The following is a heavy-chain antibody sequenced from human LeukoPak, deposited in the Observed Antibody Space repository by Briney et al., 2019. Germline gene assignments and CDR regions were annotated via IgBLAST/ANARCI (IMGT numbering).Heavy chain of an antibody. J-gene: IGHJ4*02. CDR1: GGSISSSSYY. D-gene: IGHD1-26*01. V-gene: IGHV4-39*07. CDR3: ARRSGSYSLFDY. CDR2: IYYSGST. Sequence: SETLSLTCTVSGGSISSSSYYWGWIRQPPGKGLEGIGSIYYSGSTYYNPSLKSRVTISVDTSKNQFSLKLSSVTAADTAVYYCARRSGSYSLFDYWGQGTLVTVSS.